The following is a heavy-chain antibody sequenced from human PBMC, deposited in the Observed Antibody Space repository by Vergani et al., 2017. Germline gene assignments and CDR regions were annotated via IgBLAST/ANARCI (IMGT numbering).Heavy chain of an antibody. J-gene: IGHJ5*02. Sequence: EVQLLESGGGLVQPGGSLRLSCAASGFTFDDYTMHWVRQAPGKGLEWVSLISWDGGSTYYADSVKGRFTISRDNSKNSLYLQMNSLRTEDTALYYCAKGTYGDYLVNWFDPWGQGTLVTVSS. CDR2: ISWDGGST. D-gene: IGHD4-17*01. V-gene: IGHV3-43*01. CDR3: AKGTYGDYLVNWFDP. CDR1: GFTFDDYT.